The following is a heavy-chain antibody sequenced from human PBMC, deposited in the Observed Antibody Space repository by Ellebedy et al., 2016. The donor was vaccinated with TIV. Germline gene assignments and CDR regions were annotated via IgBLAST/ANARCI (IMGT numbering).Heavy chain of an antibody. V-gene: IGHV7-4-1*02. J-gene: IGHJ5*01. CDR2: INTNTGNP. Sequence: AASVKVSCKASGYTFTRYAMNWVRQAPGQGLEWMGWINTNTGNPTYAQGFTGRFVFSLDTSASPTYLQINSLQAEDTAVYYCARAGTLDSWGQGTLVTVAS. D-gene: IGHD1-1*01. CDR3: ARAGTLDS. CDR1: GYTFTRYA.